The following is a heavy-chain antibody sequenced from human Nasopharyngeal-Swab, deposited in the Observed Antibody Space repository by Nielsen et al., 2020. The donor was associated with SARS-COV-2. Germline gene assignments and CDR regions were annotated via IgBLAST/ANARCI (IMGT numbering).Heavy chain of an antibody. Sequence: WIRQPPGKGLEWIGDIYYSGSTYYNPSLKSRVTISVDTSKNQISLKLSSVTAADTAVYYCARNWRSGSMDVWGKGTTVTVSS. J-gene: IGHJ6*03. V-gene: IGHV4-31*02. CDR3: ARNWRSGSMDV. D-gene: IGHD3-10*01. CDR2: IYYSGST.